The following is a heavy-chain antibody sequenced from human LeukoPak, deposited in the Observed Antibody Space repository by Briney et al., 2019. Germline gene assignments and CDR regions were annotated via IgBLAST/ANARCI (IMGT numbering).Heavy chain of an antibody. V-gene: IGHV3-66*02. CDR2: IYSGGST. CDR3: AKVYFGVAGYFDY. CDR1: GITVSSNF. J-gene: IGHJ4*02. Sequence: TGGSLRLSCTVSGITVSSNFMSWDRQAPGKGLEWVSVIYSGGSTYYADSVQGRFTISRDDSKNTLYLQMNSLRPEDTAVYYCAKVYFGVAGYFDYWGQGTPVTVSS. D-gene: IGHD3-3*01.